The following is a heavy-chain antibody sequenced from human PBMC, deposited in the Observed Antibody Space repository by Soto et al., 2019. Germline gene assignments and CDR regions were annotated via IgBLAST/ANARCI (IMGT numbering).Heavy chain of an antibody. V-gene: IGHV3-30*03. J-gene: IGHJ6*02. D-gene: IGHD3-3*01. CDR1: GFTLSDYA. CDR2: ISYDGDNK. CDR3: AMGPGIKVFGVIRGVYYGMDV. Sequence: QVHLVESGGGVVQPGRSLRLSCAASGFTLSDYAIHWVRQAPGKGLEWVAVISYDGDNKYYADSVKGRFTISRDNSKNTLYLQLISLGAEDTAVYYCAMGPGIKVFGVIRGVYYGMDVLGQGTRVTVSS.